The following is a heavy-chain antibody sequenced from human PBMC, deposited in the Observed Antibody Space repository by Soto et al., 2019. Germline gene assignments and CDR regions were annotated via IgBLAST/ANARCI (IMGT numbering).Heavy chain of an antibody. Sequence: QVQLVQSGAEMEKPGAAMKVSCKASGYTFTGKNMHWVRQAPGQGLEWMGWINPGSGGTNYAQKFQGRVPMTRDTSISTAYMELSSLTSDDPAVYYCARGVGSSWFDPWGQGTLVTVSS. J-gene: IGHJ5*02. D-gene: IGHD6-25*01. CDR2: INPGSGGT. CDR1: GYTFTGKN. CDR3: ARGVGSSWFDP. V-gene: IGHV1-2*02.